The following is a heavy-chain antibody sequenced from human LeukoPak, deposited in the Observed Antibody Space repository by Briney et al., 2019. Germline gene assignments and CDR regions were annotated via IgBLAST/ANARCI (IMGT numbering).Heavy chain of an antibody. CDR2: INHSGST. V-gene: IGHV4-34*01. J-gene: IGHJ4*02. CDR3: ASPYSSSSPGY. CDR1: GGSISSYY. Sequence: PSETLSLTCTVSGGSISSYYWSWIRQPPGKGLEWIGEINHSGSTNYNPSLKSRVTISVDTSKNQFSLKLSSVTAADTAVYYCASPYSSSSPGYWGQGTLVTVSS. D-gene: IGHD6-13*01.